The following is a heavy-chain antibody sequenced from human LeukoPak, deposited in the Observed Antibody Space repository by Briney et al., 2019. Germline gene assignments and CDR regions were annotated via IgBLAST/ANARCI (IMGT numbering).Heavy chain of an antibody. CDR2: IYSGGST. D-gene: IGHD6-13*01. J-gene: IGHJ4*02. V-gene: IGHV3-66*02. Sequence: GGPLRLSCAASGFTVSSKYMGWVRQAPGKGLEWVSVIYSGGSTLYADSVKGRFTISRDNSKNTLYLQMNSLRAEDTAVYYCARRDSSSWSFDYWGQGTLVTVSS. CDR3: ARRDSSSWSFDY. CDR1: GFTVSSKY.